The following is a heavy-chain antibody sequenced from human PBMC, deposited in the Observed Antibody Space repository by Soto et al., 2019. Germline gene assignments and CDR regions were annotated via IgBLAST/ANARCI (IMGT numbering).Heavy chain of an antibody. CDR3: AKDSYPGAWS. V-gene: IGHV3-30*18. Sequence: QVQLVESGGGVVQPGRSLRFSCAASGFTFSSYGMHWVRQAPGKGLEWVAVISYDGSNKYYADSVKGRFTISRDNSKNTLYLQMNSLRAEDTAVYYCAKDSYPGAWSWGQGTLVTVSS. CDR2: ISYDGSNK. D-gene: IGHD2-8*01. J-gene: IGHJ5*02. CDR1: GFTFSSYG.